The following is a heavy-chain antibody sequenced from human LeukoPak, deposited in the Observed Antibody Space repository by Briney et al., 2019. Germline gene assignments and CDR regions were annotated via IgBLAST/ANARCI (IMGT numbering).Heavy chain of an antibody. CDR2: IYYSGST. D-gene: IGHD4-17*01. CDR3: ARGATVSPYYYYYGMDV. Sequence: SETLSLTCTVSGGSISSYYWSWIRQPPGKGLGWIGYIYYSGSTNYNPSLKSRVTISVDTSKNQFSLKLSSVTAADTAVYYCARGATVSPYYYYYGMDVWGQGTTVTVSS. V-gene: IGHV4-59*01. CDR1: GGSISSYY. J-gene: IGHJ6*02.